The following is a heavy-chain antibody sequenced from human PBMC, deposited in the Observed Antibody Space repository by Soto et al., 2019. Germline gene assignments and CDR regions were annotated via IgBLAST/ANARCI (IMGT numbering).Heavy chain of an antibody. CDR2: IDTGGSTT. J-gene: IGHJ4*02. V-gene: IGHV3-74*01. CDR1: GFSFGDYW. D-gene: IGHD3-3*01. Sequence: VQLVEGGGGLVQGGGLLRPSCAASGFSFGDYWMHWVRQAPGKGLGWVSCIDTGGSTTTYADSVKGRFTISRDNAKNALFLQMNSLRDDDTALYYCARLRGVSWVTAWGQGALVTVSS. CDR3: ARLRGVSWVTA.